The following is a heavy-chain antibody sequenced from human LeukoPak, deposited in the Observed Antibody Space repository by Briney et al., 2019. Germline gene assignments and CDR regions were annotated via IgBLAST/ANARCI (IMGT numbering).Heavy chain of an antibody. V-gene: IGHV3-30*04. CDR2: ISYDGGNK. D-gene: IGHD3-10*01. Sequence: GGSLRLSCAASGFTFSSYAMHWVRQAPGKGLGWVAVISYDGGNKYYADSVKGRFTISRDNSKNTLYLQMNSLRAEDTAVYYCAKARITMVRGVIPYYYYYMDVWGKGTTVTISS. CDR1: GFTFSSYA. CDR3: AKARITMVRGVIPYYYYYMDV. J-gene: IGHJ6*03.